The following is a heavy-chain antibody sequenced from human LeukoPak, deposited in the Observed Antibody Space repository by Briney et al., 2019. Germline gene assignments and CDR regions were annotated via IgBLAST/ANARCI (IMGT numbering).Heavy chain of an antibody. V-gene: IGHV1-69*01. Sequence: SVKVSCKASGGTFSSYAISWVRQAPGQGLEWMGGIIPIFGTANYAQKFQGRVTITADESTSTAYMELSSLRSEDTAMYYCARDKLVGYYYGMDVWGQGTTVTVSS. CDR1: GGTFSSYA. J-gene: IGHJ6*02. CDR2: IIPIFGTA. D-gene: IGHD2-2*01. CDR3: ARDKLVGYYYGMDV.